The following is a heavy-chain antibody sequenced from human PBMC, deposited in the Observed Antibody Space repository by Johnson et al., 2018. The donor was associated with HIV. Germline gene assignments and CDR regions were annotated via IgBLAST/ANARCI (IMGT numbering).Heavy chain of an antibody. J-gene: IGHJ3*02. CDR1: GFTVSSYY. CDR3: ARDQSNCWNRGAFGI. CDR2: IYSGGTI. V-gene: IGHV3-53*01. D-gene: IGHD1-1*01. Sequence: VQLVESGGGLIQPGGSLRLSCAASGFTVSSYYMSWVRQAPGKGLEWVSVIYSGGTIYYADSVKGRFTISRDNAMNSVYLQMNSLRAEDTAVYYCARDQSNCWNRGAFGIWGQGTVVTVSS.